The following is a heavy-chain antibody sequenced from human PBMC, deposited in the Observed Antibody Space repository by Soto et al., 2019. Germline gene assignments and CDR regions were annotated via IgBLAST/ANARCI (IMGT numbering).Heavy chain of an antibody. V-gene: IGHV5-51*01. Sequence: GESLKISCQGSGYSFANYWIGWVRQKPGKGLEWMGIIYPGDSDTRYSPSFQGHVTISADKSNNTAYLQWSSLKASDTATYYCARHLGVTVAGTRWYFDLWGRGTLVTVSS. CDR2: IYPGDSDT. D-gene: IGHD6-19*01. CDR1: GYSFANYW. CDR3: ARHLGVTVAGTRWYFDL. J-gene: IGHJ2*01.